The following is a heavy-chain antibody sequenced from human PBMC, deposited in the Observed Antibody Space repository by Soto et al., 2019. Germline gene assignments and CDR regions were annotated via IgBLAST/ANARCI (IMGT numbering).Heavy chain of an antibody. CDR2: INSDGSVS. CDR3: AIGDCVGGTCYSLAGSFYYYMDV. CDR1: GFTFSNYW. Sequence: EVQLVESGGGLVQPGGSLRLSCAASGFTFSNYWMYWVRQAPGKGLVWVSRINSDGSVSSYADSVKGRLTISRDNVKNTLYLQMDGLRAEDTAVYYCAIGDCVGGTCYSLAGSFYYYMDVWGKGTTVTVFS. D-gene: IGHD2-15*01. V-gene: IGHV3-74*01. J-gene: IGHJ6*03.